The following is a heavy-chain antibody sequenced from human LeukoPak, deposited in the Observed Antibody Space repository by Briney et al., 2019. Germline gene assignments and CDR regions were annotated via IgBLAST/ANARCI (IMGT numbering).Heavy chain of an antibody. D-gene: IGHD1-26*01. CDR2: IYDCGST. CDR1: GFIVSSNY. Sequence: GGSLRLSCAASGFIVSSNYMNWVRQAPGKGLEWVSVIYDCGSTYYADSVKGRFTVFRHNSKNTLFLQMTSLTADDTAVYYCAGIVGATDAFDIWGQGTMVTVSS. J-gene: IGHJ3*02. V-gene: IGHV3-53*04. CDR3: AGIVGATDAFDI.